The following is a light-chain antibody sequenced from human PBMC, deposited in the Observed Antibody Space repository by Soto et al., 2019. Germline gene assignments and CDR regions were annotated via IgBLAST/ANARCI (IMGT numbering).Light chain of an antibody. CDR3: QQYSVYWT. CDR2: DAS. Sequence: STLSGSVGDRVTITCRASQSISRWLAWYQQKPGKAPKFLIYDASSLESGVPSRFSGSGSGTIFTLTINSLQPDDFATYYCQQYSVYWTFGQGTKVDIK. CDR1: QSISRW. V-gene: IGKV1-5*01. J-gene: IGKJ1*01.